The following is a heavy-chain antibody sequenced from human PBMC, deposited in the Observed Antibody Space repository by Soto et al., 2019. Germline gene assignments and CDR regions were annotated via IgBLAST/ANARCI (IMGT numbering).Heavy chain of an antibody. D-gene: IGHD3-10*01. V-gene: IGHV5-10-1*01. J-gene: IGHJ6*02. Sequence: GESLKISCKASGYSLTSYWISWVRQMPGKGLEWMGRVDPSDSYTNYSPSFQGHVTVSADKSISTAYLQWSSLKASDTAMYYCARLGFGVLYGMDVWGQGTTVTVSS. CDR2: VDPSDSYT. CDR3: ARLGFGVLYGMDV. CDR1: GYSLTSYW.